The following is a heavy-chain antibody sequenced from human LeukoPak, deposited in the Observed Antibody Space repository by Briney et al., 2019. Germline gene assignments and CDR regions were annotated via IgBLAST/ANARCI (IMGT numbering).Heavy chain of an antibody. CDR3: ATSSGWPFDY. CDR1: GFTFSSYA. Sequence: AGGSLGLSCAASGFTFSSYAMSWVRQAPGKGLEWVSAISGSGGSTYCADSVKGRFTISRDNSKNTLYLQMNSLRAEDTAVYYCATSSGWPFDYWGQGTLVTVSS. V-gene: IGHV3-23*01. CDR2: ISGSGGST. D-gene: IGHD6-19*01. J-gene: IGHJ4*02.